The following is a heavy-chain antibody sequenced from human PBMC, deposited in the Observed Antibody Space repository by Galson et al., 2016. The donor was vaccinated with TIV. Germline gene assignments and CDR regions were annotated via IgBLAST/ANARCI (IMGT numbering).Heavy chain of an antibody. D-gene: IGHD3-22*01. Sequence: SVKVSCKASGYTFSKYGISWVRQAPGQGLEWMGWISGDSGNTDYARKFQGRVIMTADTSTGTAFLEVRSLTSDDTAVYYCARDRGSMTMILVVDYYYGMDVWGQGTTATV. V-gene: IGHV1-18*04. J-gene: IGHJ6*02. CDR1: GYTFSKYG. CDR2: ISGDSGNT. CDR3: ARDRGSMTMILVVDYYYGMDV.